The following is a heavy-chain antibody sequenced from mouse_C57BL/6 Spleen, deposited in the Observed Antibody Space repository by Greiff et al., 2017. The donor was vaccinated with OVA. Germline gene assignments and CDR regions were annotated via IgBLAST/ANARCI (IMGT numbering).Heavy chain of an antibody. V-gene: IGHV2-9-1*01. CDR3: ARNRITTVVNWYFDV. Sequence: VQGVESGPGLVAPSQSLSITCTVSGFSLTSYAISWVRQPPGKGLEWLGVIWTGGGTNYNSALKSRLSISKDNSKSQVFLKMNSLQTDDTARYYCARNRITTVVNWYFDVWGTGTTVTVSS. CDR1: GFSLTSYA. CDR2: IWTGGGT. D-gene: IGHD1-1*01. J-gene: IGHJ1*03.